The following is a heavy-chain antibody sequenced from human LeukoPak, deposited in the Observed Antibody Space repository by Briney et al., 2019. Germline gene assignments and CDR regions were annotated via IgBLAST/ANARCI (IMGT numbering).Heavy chain of an antibody. CDR2: IVGSGGST. D-gene: IGHD3-22*01. CDR3: AKDGPSYYDSSGYYSTNWFDP. CDR1: GFPFSSYW. V-gene: IGHV3-23*01. J-gene: IGHJ5*02. Sequence: GGSLRLSCVASGFPFSSYWMTWVRQAPGKGLEWVSAIVGSGGSTYYADSVKGRFTISRDNSKNTLYLQMNSLRAEDTAVYYCAKDGPSYYDSSGYYSTNWFDPWGQGTLVTVSS.